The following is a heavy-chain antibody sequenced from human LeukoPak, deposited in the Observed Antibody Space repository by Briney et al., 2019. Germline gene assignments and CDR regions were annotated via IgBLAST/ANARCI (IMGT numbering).Heavy chain of an antibody. J-gene: IGHJ5*02. CDR3: AGQSRLGYCSGGSCYSQPFDP. D-gene: IGHD2-15*01. CDR2: ISSSGFNI. CDR1: GFTFSSYS. V-gene: IGHV3-48*04. Sequence: GGSLRLSCAASGFTFSSYSMNWVRQAPGKGLEWVSYISSSGFNIYYADSVKGRFTISRDNAKNSLYLQMNSLRAEDTAVYYCAGQSRLGYCSGGSCYSQPFDPWGQGTLVTVSS.